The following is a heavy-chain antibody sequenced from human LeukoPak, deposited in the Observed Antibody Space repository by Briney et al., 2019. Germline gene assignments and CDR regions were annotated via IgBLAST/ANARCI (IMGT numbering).Heavy chain of an antibody. V-gene: IGHV3-21*01. D-gene: IGHD3-16*01. CDR1: GFTFSSYS. J-gene: IGHJ4*02. CDR2: ISSSSSYI. CDR3: ARDFRGYSIDY. Sequence: GSLRLSCAASGFTFSSYSMNWVRQTPGKGLEWVSSISSSSSYIYYADSVKGRFTISRDNAKNSLYLQMNSLRAEDTAVYYCARDFRGYSIDYWGQGTLVTVSS.